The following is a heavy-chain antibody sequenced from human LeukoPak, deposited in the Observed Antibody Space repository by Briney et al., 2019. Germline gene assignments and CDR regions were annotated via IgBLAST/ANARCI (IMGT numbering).Heavy chain of an antibody. J-gene: IGHJ3*02. Sequence: PGGSLRLSCAASGFTFSSYAMHWVRQAPGKGLEWVAVISYDGSNKYYADSVKGRFTISRDNSKNTLYLQMNSLRAEDTSVYYCARDSGYYDSSGREMGAFDIWGHGTMVTVSS. CDR3: ARDSGYYDSSGREMGAFDI. D-gene: IGHD3-22*01. CDR1: GFTFSSYA. V-gene: IGHV3-30-3*01. CDR2: ISYDGSNK.